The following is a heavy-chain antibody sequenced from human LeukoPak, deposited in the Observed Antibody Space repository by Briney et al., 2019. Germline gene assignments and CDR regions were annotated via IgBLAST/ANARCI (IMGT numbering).Heavy chain of an antibody. CDR3: ARVGIRYRYGWNAFDI. V-gene: IGHV4-34*01. D-gene: IGHD5-18*01. CDR1: GGSFSGYY. CDR2: IYHSGSI. Sequence: SETLSLTCAVYGGSFSGYYWSWIRQPPGEGLEWIGYIYHSGSIYYNPSLKSRVTISVDRSKNQFSLKLSSVTAADTAVYYCARVGIRYRYGWNAFDIWGQGTMVTVSS. J-gene: IGHJ3*02.